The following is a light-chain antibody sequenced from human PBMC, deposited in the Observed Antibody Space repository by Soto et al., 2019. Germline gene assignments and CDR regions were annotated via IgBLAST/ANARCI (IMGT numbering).Light chain of an antibody. CDR3: SSYTDRKNLV. Sequence: QSALTQSPSASGSPGRSVTISCTGTGSGIGGYNSVSWYQQHPGKAPKVMIYDVTKRPSGVPDRFSGSKSGNTASLTVSALQAEDEADYYCSSYTDRKNLVFGTGTKVTV. V-gene: IGLV2-8*01. CDR2: DVT. CDR1: GSGIGGYNS. J-gene: IGLJ1*01.